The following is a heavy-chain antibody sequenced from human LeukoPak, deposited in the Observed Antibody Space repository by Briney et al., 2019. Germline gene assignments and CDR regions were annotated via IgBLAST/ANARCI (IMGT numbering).Heavy chain of an antibody. J-gene: IGHJ4*02. CDR2: ISTYNGNT. CDR1: GYTFTGYY. D-gene: IGHD6-13*01. V-gene: IGHV1-18*04. Sequence: ASVKVSCKASGYTFTGYYMHWVRQAPGQGLEWMGWISTYNGNTNYAQKFQGRVTITTDTSATTAYMELRSLRSDDTAVYYCARGDSTSWPPGDYWGQGTLVTVSS. CDR3: ARGDSTSWPPGDY.